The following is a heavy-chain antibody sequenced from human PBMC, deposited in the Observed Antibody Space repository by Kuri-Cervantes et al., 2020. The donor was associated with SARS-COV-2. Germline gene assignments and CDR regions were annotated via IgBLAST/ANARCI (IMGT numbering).Heavy chain of an antibody. CDR3: ARGVVPAAIRYYYYCYYMDV. CDR1: GFTFSSYA. J-gene: IGHJ6*03. CDR2: ISGSGGST. D-gene: IGHD2-2*02. Sequence: GGSLRLSCAASGFTFSSYAMSWVRQAPGKGLEWVSAISGSGGSTYYADSVKGRFTISRDNSKNTLYLQMNSLRAEDTAVYYCARGVVPAAIRYYYYCYYMDVWGKGTTVTVSS. V-gene: IGHV3-23*01.